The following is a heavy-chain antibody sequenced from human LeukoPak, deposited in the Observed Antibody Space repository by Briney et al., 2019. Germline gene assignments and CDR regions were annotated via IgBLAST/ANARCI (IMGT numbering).Heavy chain of an antibody. CDR3: ARERRIVVVVAATRAWFDP. Sequence: ASVKVSCKASGYTFTGYYMHWVRQAPGQGLEWMGWINPNSGGTNYAQKFQGRVTMTRDTSIGTAYMELSRLRSDDTAVYYCARERRIVVVVAATRAWFDPWGQGTLVTVSS. J-gene: IGHJ5*02. D-gene: IGHD2-15*01. V-gene: IGHV1-2*02. CDR1: GYTFTGYY. CDR2: INPNSGGT.